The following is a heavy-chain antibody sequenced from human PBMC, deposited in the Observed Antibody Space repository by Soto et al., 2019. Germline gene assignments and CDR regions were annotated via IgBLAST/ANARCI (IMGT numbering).Heavy chain of an antibody. V-gene: IGHV4-59*03. CDR3: AGARRAFYYFDN. CDR1: GGSIRDYY. Sequence: PSETRSLTCPVSGGSIRDYYWSWIRQPPGKGLEWIGYIYYSGSTVYSPSLKSRVTISVDTSKNQLSLNLTSVTAADTAVYYCAGARRAFYYFDNWGQGTLVTVSS. J-gene: IGHJ4*02. CDR2: IYYSGST.